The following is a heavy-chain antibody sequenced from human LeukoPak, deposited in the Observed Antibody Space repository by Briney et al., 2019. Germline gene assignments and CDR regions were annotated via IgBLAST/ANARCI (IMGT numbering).Heavy chain of an antibody. V-gene: IGHV3-30-3*01. J-gene: IGHJ4*02. D-gene: IGHD6-13*01. CDR1: GFTFSSYA. Sequence: PGRSLRLSCAASGFTFSSYAMHWVRQAPGKGLEWVAVISYDGSNKYYADSVKGRFTISRDNAKNSLYLQMNSLRAEDTAVYYCARDDIAAAGQPFDYWGQGTLVTVSS. CDR2: ISYDGSNK. CDR3: ARDDIAAAGQPFDY.